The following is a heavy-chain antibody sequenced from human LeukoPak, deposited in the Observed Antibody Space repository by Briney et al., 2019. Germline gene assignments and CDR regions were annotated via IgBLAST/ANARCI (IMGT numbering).Heavy chain of an antibody. Sequence: PGGSLRLSCAASGFTFSSYEMIWVRQAPGKGLEWVSYISSSGSTIYYADSVKGRFTISRDNAKNSLYLQMNSLRAEDTAVYYCAREGDGYNLGYFDYWGQGTLVTVSS. D-gene: IGHD5-24*01. CDR2: ISSSGSTI. J-gene: IGHJ4*02. V-gene: IGHV3-48*03. CDR1: GFTFSSYE. CDR3: AREGDGYNLGYFDY.